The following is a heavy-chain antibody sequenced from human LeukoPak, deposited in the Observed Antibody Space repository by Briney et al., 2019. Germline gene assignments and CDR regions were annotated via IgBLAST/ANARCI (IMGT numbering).Heavy chain of an antibody. CDR1: GFIFSDHP. CDR2: IGSDGTKK. CDR3: ARQMTSTRLFDS. V-gene: IGHV3-30*04. Sequence: GRSRRLSCVASGFIFSDHPFHWVRQSPDKGLEWVALIGSDGTKKYYADSVQGRFTVSRENSKNTLFLQMNTLRADDTAVYFCARQMTSTRLFDSWGQGTLVTVSS. J-gene: IGHJ4*02. D-gene: IGHD5/OR15-5a*01.